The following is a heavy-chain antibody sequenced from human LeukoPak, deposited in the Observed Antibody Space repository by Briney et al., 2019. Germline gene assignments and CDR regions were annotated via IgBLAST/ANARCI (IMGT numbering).Heavy chain of an antibody. CDR3: ARDCSGGSCYGGADY. V-gene: IGHV1-2*02. D-gene: IGHD2-15*01. CDR2: INPNSGGT. J-gene: IGHJ4*02. Sequence: ASVKVSCKASGYTFTGYYMHWVRQAPGPGLEWMGWINPNSGGTNYAQKFQGRVTMTRDTSISTAYMELSRLRSDDTAVYYCARDCSGGSCYGGADYWGQGTLVTVSS. CDR1: GYTFTGYY.